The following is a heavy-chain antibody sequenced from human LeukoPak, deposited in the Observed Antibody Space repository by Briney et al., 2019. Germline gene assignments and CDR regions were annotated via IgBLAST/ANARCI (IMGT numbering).Heavy chain of an antibody. CDR2: IKQDGSEK. Sequence: GGSLRLSCAASGFTFSSYWMSWVRQAPGKGLEWVANIKQDGSEKYYVDSVKGRFTISRDNAKNSLYLQMNSLRAEDTAVYYCASSAAGWWNWLDPWGQGTLVTVSS. D-gene: IGHD6-13*01. V-gene: IGHV3-7*01. J-gene: IGHJ5*02. CDR3: ASSAAGWWNWLDP. CDR1: GFTFSSYW.